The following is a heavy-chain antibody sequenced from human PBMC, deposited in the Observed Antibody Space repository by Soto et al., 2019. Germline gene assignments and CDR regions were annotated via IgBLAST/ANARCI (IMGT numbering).Heavy chain of an antibody. CDR1: GFTFSSYL. D-gene: IGHD3-16*02. V-gene: IGHV3-7*05. CDR3: ARPRYRGMVV. CDR2: IKPDGSEK. Sequence: EVQLVESGGGLVQPGGSLRLSCAASGFTFSSYLMTWVRQAPGKGLEWVAIIKPDGSEKYYEDSVKGRFTISRDNAKTSLYLQMNGLRVEDTAVYYCARPRYRGMVVWGQGTTVTVSS. J-gene: IGHJ6*02.